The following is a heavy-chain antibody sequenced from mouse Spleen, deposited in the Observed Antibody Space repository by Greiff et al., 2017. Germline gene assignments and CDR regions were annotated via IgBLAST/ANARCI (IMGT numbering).Heavy chain of an antibody. J-gene: IGHJ4*01. CDR1: GFSLTSYG. CDR3: ARMIYYGSRTYAMDY. Sequence: VQRVESGPGLVQPSQSLSITCTVSGFSLTSYGVHWVRQSPGKGLEWLGVIWSGGSTDYNAAFISRLSISKDNSKSQVFFKMNSLQADDTAIYYCARMIYYGSRTYAMDYWGQGTSVTVSS. V-gene: IGHV2-2*01. D-gene: IGHD1-1*01. CDR2: IWSGGST.